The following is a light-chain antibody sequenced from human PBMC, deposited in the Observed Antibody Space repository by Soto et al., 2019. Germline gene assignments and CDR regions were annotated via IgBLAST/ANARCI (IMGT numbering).Light chain of an antibody. CDR1: QTICTF. CDR2: DTS. V-gene: IGKV1-39*01. J-gene: IGKJ2*01. Sequence: DIQMTQSPSSLSASVGDRDTIACRASQTICTFLNWYQQEPGKAPKVLIYDTSSLQYGVPSRFSGSGSGTDFTLTISSLQPEDFATYCCQQSDTTPYTFGQGNILEI. CDR3: QQSDTTPYT.